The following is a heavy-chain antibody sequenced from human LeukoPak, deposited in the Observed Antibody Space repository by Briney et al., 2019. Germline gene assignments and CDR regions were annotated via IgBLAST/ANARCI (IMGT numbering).Heavy chain of an antibody. CDR2: ISYDGSNK. J-gene: IGHJ3*02. Sequence: GGSLRLSCAASGFTFSNYGMHWVRQAPGKGLEWVAVISYDGSNKYYADSVKGRFTISRDNSKNTLYLQMNSLRAEGTAVYYCARDSSGYRGAFDIWGQGTMVTVSS. V-gene: IGHV3-30*03. D-gene: IGHD3-22*01. CDR1: GFTFSNYG. CDR3: ARDSSGYRGAFDI.